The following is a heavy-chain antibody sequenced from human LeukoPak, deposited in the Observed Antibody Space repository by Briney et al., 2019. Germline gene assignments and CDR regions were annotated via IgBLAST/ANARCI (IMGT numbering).Heavy chain of an antibody. CDR2: IYYSGST. CDR3: ARQDDYGFDY. J-gene: IGHJ4*02. CDR1: GGSISSSSYY. Sequence: SETLSLPCTVSGGSISSSSYYWGWIRQPPGKGLEWIGSIYYSGSTYYNPSLKSRVTISVDTSKNQFSLKLSSVTAADTAVYYCARQDDYGFDYWRQGTLVTVSS. V-gene: IGHV4-39*01. D-gene: IGHD4-17*01.